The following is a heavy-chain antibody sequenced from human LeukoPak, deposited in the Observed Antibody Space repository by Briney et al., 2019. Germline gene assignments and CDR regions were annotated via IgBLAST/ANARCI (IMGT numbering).Heavy chain of an antibody. Sequence: GGSLRLSCAASGFTFSTYSMNWVRQAAGKGLEWVSYISAGSTNVYYADSVKGRFTMSRDAKNSLFLQMDSLTAEDTAVYYCARDPSLYCATTSCYDLDYWGQGTLVTVSS. CDR2: ISAGSTNV. V-gene: IGHV3-48*01. D-gene: IGHD2-2*01. J-gene: IGHJ4*02. CDR3: ARDPSLYCATTSCYDLDY. CDR1: GFTFSTYS.